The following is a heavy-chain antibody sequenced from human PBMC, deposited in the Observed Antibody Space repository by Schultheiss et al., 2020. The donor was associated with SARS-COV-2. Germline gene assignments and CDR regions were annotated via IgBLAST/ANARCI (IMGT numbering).Heavy chain of an antibody. CDR3: ARDRYSYGGIFDAFDI. V-gene: IGHV3-21*04. J-gene: IGHJ3*02. CDR1: GFTFSSYE. CDR2: ISSSSSYI. D-gene: IGHD5-18*01. Sequence: GGSLRLSCAASGFTFSSYEMNWVRQAPGKGLEWVSSISSSSSYIYYADSVKGRFTISRDNSKNTLYLQMNSLRAEDTAVYYCARDRYSYGGIFDAFDIWGQGTMVTVSS.